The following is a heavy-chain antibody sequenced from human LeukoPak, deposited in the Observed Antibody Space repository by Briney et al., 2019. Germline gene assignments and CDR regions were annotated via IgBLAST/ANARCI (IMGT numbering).Heavy chain of an antibody. CDR2: INPNSGGT. V-gene: IGHV1-2*02. CDR1: GYTFTGYY. CDR3: ARAGRSIMYCSSTSCYYLWFDP. Sequence: ASVKVSCKASGYTFTGYYMHWVRQAPGQGLEWMGWINPNSGGTNYAQKFQGRVTMTRDTSISTAYMELSRLRSDDTAVYYCARAGRSIMYCSSTSCYYLWFDPWGQGTLVTVSS. D-gene: IGHD2-2*01. J-gene: IGHJ5*02.